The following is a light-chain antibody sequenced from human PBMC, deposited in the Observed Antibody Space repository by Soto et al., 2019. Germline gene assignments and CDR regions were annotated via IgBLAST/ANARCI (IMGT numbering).Light chain of an antibody. J-gene: IGLJ3*02. CDR1: NSDVGAYNS. CDR2: EVS. CDR3: TSFTPSNTGV. Sequence: QSVLTQPASVSGSPGQSITISCTGTNSDVGAYNSVSWYQQHPGKAPKLMIYEVSNRPSGVSNRFSGSKSGNTASLTISGLQAEDEADYYCTSFTPSNTGVFGGGTKLTVL. V-gene: IGLV2-14*01.